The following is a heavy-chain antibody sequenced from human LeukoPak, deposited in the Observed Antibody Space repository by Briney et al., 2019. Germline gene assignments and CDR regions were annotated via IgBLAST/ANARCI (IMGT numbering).Heavy chain of an antibody. CDR2: IYTSGST. V-gene: IGHV4-4*09. J-gene: IGHJ5*02. D-gene: IGHD5-12*01. CDR3: ARHEGGLHP. Sequence: SETLSLTRTVSGGSISSYYWSWIRQPPGKGLEWIGYIYTSGSTNYNPSLKSRVTISVDTSKNQFSLKLSSVTAADTAVYYCARHEGGLHPWGQGTLVTVSS. CDR1: GGSISSYY.